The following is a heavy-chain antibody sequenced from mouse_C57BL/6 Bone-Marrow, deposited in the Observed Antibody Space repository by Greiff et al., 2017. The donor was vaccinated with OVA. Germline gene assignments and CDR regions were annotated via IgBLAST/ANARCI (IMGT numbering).Heavy chain of an antibody. CDR2: INPSTGGT. CDR1: GYSFTGYY. J-gene: IGHJ2*01. CDR3: ARYGDGSYPFDY. Sequence: VQLQQSGPELVKPGASVKISCKASGYSFTGYYMNWVKQSPEKSLEWIGVINPSTGGTTYNQKFKAEATLTVDKSSSTAYLQLKSLTSEDSAVYYSARYGDGSYPFDYWGQGTTLTVSS. V-gene: IGHV1-42*01. D-gene: IGHD1-1*02.